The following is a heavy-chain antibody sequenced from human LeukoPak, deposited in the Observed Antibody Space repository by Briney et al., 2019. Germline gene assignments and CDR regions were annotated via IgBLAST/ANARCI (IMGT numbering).Heavy chain of an antibody. CDR2: INHSGST. Sequence: SETLSLTCAVYGGSFSGYYWSWIRQPPGKGLEWIGEINHSGSTNYNPSLKSRVTISVDRSKNQFSLKLSSVTAADTAVYYCARDVGYSYGYWYFDLWGRGTLVTVSS. CDR3: ARDVGYSYGYWYFDL. J-gene: IGHJ2*01. D-gene: IGHD5-18*01. CDR1: GGSFSGYY. V-gene: IGHV4-34*01.